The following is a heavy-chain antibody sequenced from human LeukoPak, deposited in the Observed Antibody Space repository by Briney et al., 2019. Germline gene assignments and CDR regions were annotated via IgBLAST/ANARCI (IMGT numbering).Heavy chain of an antibody. J-gene: IGHJ3*02. CDR3: ARYSGSHRAAFDM. Sequence: ASVKVSCKASAYTFTGYYMHWVRQAPGQGLEWMGWINPNSAGTNYAQKFHDRVTMTVDTSTSTAYMELSRLRSDDTAVYYCARYSGSHRAAFDMWGRGTMVTVSS. CDR2: INPNSAGT. V-gene: IGHV1-2*02. D-gene: IGHD1-26*01. CDR1: AYTFTGYY.